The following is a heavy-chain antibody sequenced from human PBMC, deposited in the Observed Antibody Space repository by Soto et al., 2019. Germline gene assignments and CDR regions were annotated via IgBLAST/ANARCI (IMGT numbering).Heavy chain of an antibody. V-gene: IGHV4-39*01. D-gene: IGHD2-15*01. CDR2: IYYSGST. CDR1: GGSISSSSYY. CDR3: ARRIGYCSGGSCYG. Sequence: QLQLQESGPGLVKPSETLSLTCTVSGGSISSSSYYWGWIRQPPGKGLEWIGSIYYSGSTYYNPSLKSRVTISVDTSKNQFSLKLSSVTAADTAVYYCARRIGYCSGGSCYGWGQGTLVTVSS. J-gene: IGHJ4*02.